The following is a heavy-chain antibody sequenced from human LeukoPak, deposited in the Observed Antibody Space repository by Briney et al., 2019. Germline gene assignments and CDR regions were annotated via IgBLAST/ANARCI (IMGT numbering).Heavy chain of an antibody. Sequence: GGSLRLSCAASGFVFGDYGMHWVRQAPGKGLEWVTMVRNDGSDKYYADSVKGRFTISRDNSKNTLYLQMNSLRPEDTAVYYCAKHYDGSESQKYYFDYWGQGTLVTVSS. CDR1: GFVFGDYG. D-gene: IGHD3-10*01. V-gene: IGHV3-30*02. J-gene: IGHJ4*02. CDR3: AKHYDGSESQKYYFDY. CDR2: VRNDGSDK.